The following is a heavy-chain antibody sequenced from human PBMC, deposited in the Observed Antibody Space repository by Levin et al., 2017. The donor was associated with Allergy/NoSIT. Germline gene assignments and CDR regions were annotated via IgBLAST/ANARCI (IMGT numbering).Heavy chain of an antibody. CDR2: ISSSSSYI. CDR1: GFTFSSYS. D-gene: IGHD3-10*01. CDR3: ARDTMVRGVSWFDP. V-gene: IGHV3-21*01. Sequence: GGSLRLSCAASGFTFSSYSMNWVRQAPGKGLEWVSSISSSSSYIYYADSVKGRFTISRDNAKNSLYLQMNSLRAEDTAVYYCARDTMVRGVSWFDPWGQGTLVTVSS. J-gene: IGHJ5*02.